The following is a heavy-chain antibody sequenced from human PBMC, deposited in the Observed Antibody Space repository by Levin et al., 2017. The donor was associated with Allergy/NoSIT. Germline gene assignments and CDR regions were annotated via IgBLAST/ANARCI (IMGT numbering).Heavy chain of an antibody. D-gene: IGHD2-15*01. CDR2: VYWDNDR. V-gene: IGHV2-5*02. CDR3: ALTGGSAIRFELRTLHP. J-gene: IGHJ5*02. Sequence: ESGPTLVKPTQTLTLTCTFSGFSLTTYGVGVAWIRQPPGKALEWLAVVYWDNDRRYNPSLKSRLSSTKDTYKNQVELTMTNMDPVDTATYFCALTGGSAIRFELRTLHPWGPGILVSVSS. CDR1: GFSLTTYGVG.